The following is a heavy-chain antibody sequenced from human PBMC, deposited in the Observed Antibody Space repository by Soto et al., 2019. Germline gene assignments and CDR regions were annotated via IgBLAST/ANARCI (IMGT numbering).Heavy chain of an antibody. CDR3: VRVPLAAMVEMAPDY. V-gene: IGHV3-74*01. Sequence: PGGSLRLSCAASGFTFSSYWMHWVRQAPVNGLVFVSRINSYFSSRSYADSVKGRFIISRYNAKNTLYLQMNNLRAYDTALYFCVRVPLAAMVEMAPDYWGQGNLVTVSS. CDR2: INSYFSSR. CDR1: GFTFSSYW. D-gene: IGHD5-18*01. J-gene: IGHJ4*02.